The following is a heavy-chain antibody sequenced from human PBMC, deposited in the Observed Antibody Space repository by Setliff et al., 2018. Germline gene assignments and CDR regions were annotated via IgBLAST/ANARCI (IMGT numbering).Heavy chain of an antibody. J-gene: IGHJ3*02. Sequence: GASVKVSCKASGYTFTSYGISWVRQAPGQGLEWMGWISAYNGNTNYAQKLQGRVTMTTDTSTSTAYMELRSLRSDDTAVYYCARAVTYYDILTGQHHYDAFDIWGQGTMVTRLL. CDR1: GYTFTSYG. D-gene: IGHD3-9*01. V-gene: IGHV1-18*01. CDR2: ISAYNGNT. CDR3: ARAVTYYDILTGQHHYDAFDI.